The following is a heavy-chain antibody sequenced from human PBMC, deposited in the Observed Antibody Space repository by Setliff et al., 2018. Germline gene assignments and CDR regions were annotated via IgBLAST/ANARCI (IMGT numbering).Heavy chain of an antibody. CDR1: GGSISSSNW. V-gene: IGHV4-4*02. CDR3: ARDPVYYCDSSGVDYFDY. D-gene: IGHD3-22*01. Sequence: PSETLSLTCAVSGGSISSSNWWSWVRQPPGKGLEWIGEIYHSGSTNYNPSLKSRVTVSVDKSKNQFSLKLSSVTAADTAVYYCARDPVYYCDSSGVDYFDYWGQGTLVTVSS. J-gene: IGHJ4*02. CDR2: IYHSGST.